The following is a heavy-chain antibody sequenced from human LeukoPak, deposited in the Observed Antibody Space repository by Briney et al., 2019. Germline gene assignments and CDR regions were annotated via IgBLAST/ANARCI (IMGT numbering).Heavy chain of an antibody. CDR1: GGTFSSYA. CDR3: ARGIVVVPAAMDHYYYYYMDV. CDR2: IIPIFGTA. Sequence: SVKVSCKASGGTFSSYAISWVRQAPGQGLEWMGGIIPIFGTANYAQKFQGRVTITMDESTSTAYMELSSLRSEDTAVYYCARGIVVVPAAMDHYYYYYMDVWGKGTTVTVSS. D-gene: IGHD2-2*01. J-gene: IGHJ6*03. V-gene: IGHV1-69*05.